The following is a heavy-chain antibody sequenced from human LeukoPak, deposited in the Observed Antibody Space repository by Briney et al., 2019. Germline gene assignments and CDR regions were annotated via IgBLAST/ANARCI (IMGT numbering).Heavy chain of an antibody. CDR3: ARGGLYSYGSRFYDY. CDR1: GGSFSGYY. V-gene: IGHV4-34*01. CDR2: INHSGST. Sequence: SETLSLTCAVYGGSFSGYYWSWIRQPPVKGLEWIGEINHSGSTNYNPSLKSRVTISVDTSKNQFSLKLSSVTAADTAVYYCARGGLYSYGSRFYDYWGQGTLVTVSS. D-gene: IGHD5-18*01. J-gene: IGHJ4*02.